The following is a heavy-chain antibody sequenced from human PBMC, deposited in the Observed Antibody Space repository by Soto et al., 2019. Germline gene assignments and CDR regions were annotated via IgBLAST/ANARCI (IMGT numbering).Heavy chain of an antibody. Sequence: SVKASCKASGGTFSSYASSWVRQAPAQGLEWMGGIIPIFGTANYAQKFQGRVTITADESTSTAYMELSSLRSEDTAVYYCARGLATGLYYYYTGMSVGGKGTT. CDR1: GGTFSSYA. D-gene: IGHD1-1*01. J-gene: IGHJ6*04. V-gene: IGHV1-69*13. CDR2: IIPIFGTA. CDR3: ARGLATGLYYYYTGMSV.